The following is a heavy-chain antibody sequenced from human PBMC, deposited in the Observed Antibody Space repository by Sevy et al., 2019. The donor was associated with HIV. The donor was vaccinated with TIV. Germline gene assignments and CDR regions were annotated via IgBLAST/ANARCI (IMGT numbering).Heavy chain of an antibody. CDR3: ARAHSSSWSYNFYYDMDV. D-gene: IGHD6-13*01. CDR2: IIPIFRTP. CDR1: GGSFSSYA. V-gene: IGHV1-69*13. Sequence: ASVKVSCKASGGSFSSYAISWVRQAPGQGLEWMGGIIPIFRTPNYAQRFQGSVTITADESTNTAYMELSSLTSDDTAVYYCARAHSSSWSYNFYYDMDVWGQGTTVTVSS. J-gene: IGHJ6*02.